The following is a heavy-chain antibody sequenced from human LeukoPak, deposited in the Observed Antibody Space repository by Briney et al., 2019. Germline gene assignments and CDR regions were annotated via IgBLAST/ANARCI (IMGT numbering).Heavy chain of an antibody. CDR1: GYTFTSYA. CDR3: ARNEPYYDILTGYLYYYYGMDV. J-gene: IGHJ6*02. V-gene: IGHV7-4-1*02. CDR2: INTNTGNP. Sequence: ASVKISCEASGYTFTSYAMNWVRQAPGQGLEWMGWINTNTGNPTYAQGFTGRFVFSLDTSVSTAYLQISSLKAEDTAVYYCARNEPYYDILTGYLYYYYGMDVWGQGTTVTVSS. D-gene: IGHD3-9*01.